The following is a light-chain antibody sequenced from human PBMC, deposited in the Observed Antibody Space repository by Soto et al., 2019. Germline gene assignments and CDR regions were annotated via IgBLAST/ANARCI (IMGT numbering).Light chain of an antibody. CDR2: GAS. CDR1: QSISSTQ. CDR3: QQYGSSIT. J-gene: IGKJ5*01. V-gene: IGKV3-20*01. Sequence: EIVLTQSPDTLSLSPGERANLSCRASQSISSTQLVWYQQKPGQAPTLLIFGASSRATGIPDRFSGSGSGTDFTLTISRLEPEDFAVYYCQQYGSSITFGQGTRLEIK.